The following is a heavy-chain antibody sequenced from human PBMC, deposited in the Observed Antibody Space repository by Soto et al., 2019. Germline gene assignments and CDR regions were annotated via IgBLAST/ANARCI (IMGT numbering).Heavy chain of an antibody. V-gene: IGHV4-31*03. CDR1: GGSISSGGYY. Sequence: SETLSLTCTVSGGSISSGGYYWSWIRQHPGKGLEWIGYIYYSGSTYYNTSLKSRVTISVDTSKNQFSLKLSSVTAADTAVYYCSRDHLFGGSYEIYYYYGMDVWGQGTTVTVSS. CDR2: IYYSGST. CDR3: SRDHLFGGSYEIYYYYGMDV. J-gene: IGHJ6*02. D-gene: IGHD3-16*01.